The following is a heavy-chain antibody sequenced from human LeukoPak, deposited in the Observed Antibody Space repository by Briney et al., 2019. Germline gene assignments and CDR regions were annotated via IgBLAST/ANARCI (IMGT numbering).Heavy chain of an antibody. D-gene: IGHD1-26*01. Sequence: GASVKVSCKGSGFTFTGYYLHWVRQAPGQGLEWMGWINPNSGATNYAQNFQGRVTMTRDTSSSTAYMELNSLRSDDTAVYYCAKEKGSGNYPEDAFDIWGQGTVVTVSS. J-gene: IGHJ3*02. CDR1: GFTFTGYY. V-gene: IGHV1-2*02. CDR2: INPNSGAT. CDR3: AKEKGSGNYPEDAFDI.